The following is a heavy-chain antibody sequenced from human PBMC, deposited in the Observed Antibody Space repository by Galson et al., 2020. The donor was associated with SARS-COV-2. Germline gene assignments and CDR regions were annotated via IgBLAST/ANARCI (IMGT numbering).Heavy chain of an antibody. J-gene: IGHJ5*02. Sequence: SLKISCVASGFTFKDYAMHWVRQAPGKGLEWVSGISWNSDNTAYADSVKGRFTISRDNARNSLYLQMNSLRTEDTALYYCAKDSMVRGFTNNWFDPWGQGTLVTVSS. D-gene: IGHD3-10*01. V-gene: IGHV3-9*01. CDR2: ISWNSDNT. CDR3: AKDSMVRGFTNNWFDP. CDR1: GFTFKDYA.